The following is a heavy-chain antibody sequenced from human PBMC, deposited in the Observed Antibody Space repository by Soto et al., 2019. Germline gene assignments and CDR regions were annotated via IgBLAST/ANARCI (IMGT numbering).Heavy chain of an antibody. D-gene: IGHD3-16*02. CDR1: GGSISSSSYY. J-gene: IGHJ4*02. CDR3: ARAISDYVWGSYRYNKEYYFDY. Sequence: SETLSLTCTVSGGSISSSSYYWGWIRQPPWKGLEWIGSIYYSGSTYYNPSPKSRVTISVDTSKNQFSLKLSSVTAADTAVYYCARAISDYVWGSYRYNKEYYFDYWGQGTLVTVS. CDR2: IYYSGST. V-gene: IGHV4-39*01.